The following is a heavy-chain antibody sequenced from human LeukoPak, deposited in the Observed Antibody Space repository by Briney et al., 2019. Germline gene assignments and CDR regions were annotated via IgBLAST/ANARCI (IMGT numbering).Heavy chain of an antibody. Sequence: GGSLRLSCAASGFTFDDYGMSWIRQAPGKGLEWVSGINWNGGSTGYADSVKGLFTIPRDNAKNSLYLQMNGLKAEDTALYHCERSRGARDAFDIWGQGTMVTVSS. CDR1: GFTFDDYG. CDR3: ERSRGARDAFDI. J-gene: IGHJ3*02. D-gene: IGHD3-10*01. CDR2: INWNGGST. V-gene: IGHV3-20*01.